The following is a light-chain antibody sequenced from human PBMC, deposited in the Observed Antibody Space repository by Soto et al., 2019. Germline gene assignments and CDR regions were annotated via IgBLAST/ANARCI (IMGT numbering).Light chain of an antibody. J-gene: IGKJ1*01. CDR2: GAS. V-gene: IGKV1-39*01. CDR3: LQTYNPPLT. CDR1: LPIGDS. Sequence: DIQMTQSPSSLSASVGDRVTITCRASLPIGDSLSWFQQKAGKPPTLLIYGASALQSGVPARFSGSGSGTDFTLTISNMQREDFATYYCLQTYNPPLTFGQGTKVEIK.